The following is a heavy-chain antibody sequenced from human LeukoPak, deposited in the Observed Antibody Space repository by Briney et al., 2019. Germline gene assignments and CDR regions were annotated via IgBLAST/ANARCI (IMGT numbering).Heavy chain of an antibody. CDR3: AYYDSSGHYYGPFDY. J-gene: IGHJ4*02. CDR2: IKQDGSEK. Sequence: GGSLRLSCAASGFTFSSYWMSWVRQAPGKGLEWVANIKQDGSEKYYVDSVKGRFTISRDNAKNSLYLQMNSLRAEDTAVYYCAYYDSSGHYYGPFDYWGQGTLVTVSS. D-gene: IGHD3-22*01. V-gene: IGHV3-7*01. CDR1: GFTFSSYW.